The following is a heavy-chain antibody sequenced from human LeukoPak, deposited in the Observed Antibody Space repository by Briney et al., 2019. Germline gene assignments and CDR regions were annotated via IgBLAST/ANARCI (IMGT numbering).Heavy chain of an antibody. CDR2: INPSGGST. CDR1: GYTFTSYY. D-gene: IGHD5-12*01. Sequence: ASVKVSCKASGYTFTSYYMHWVRQAPGQGLEGRGIINPSGGSTSYAQKFQGRVTMTRDTSTSTVYMELSSLRSEDTAVYYCAAGGGYEPLFDYWGQGALVTVSS. CDR3: AAGGGYEPLFDY. J-gene: IGHJ4*02. V-gene: IGHV1-46*01.